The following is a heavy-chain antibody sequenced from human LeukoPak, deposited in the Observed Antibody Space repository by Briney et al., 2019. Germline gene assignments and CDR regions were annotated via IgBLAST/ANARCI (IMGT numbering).Heavy chain of an antibody. V-gene: IGHV4-34*01. CDR2: INQSGST. CDR3: ARRLPYSSSWFLGRRPGGGTRLDY. J-gene: IGHJ4*02. D-gene: IGHD6-13*01. Sequence: SETLSLTCAVYGGSFSGYYWSWLRQPPGKGLEWIGEINQSGSTNYNPSLKSRVTISVDTSKNQFSLKLSSVTAADTAVYYCARRLPYSSSWFLGRRPGGGTRLDYWGQGTLVTVSS. CDR1: GGSFSGYY.